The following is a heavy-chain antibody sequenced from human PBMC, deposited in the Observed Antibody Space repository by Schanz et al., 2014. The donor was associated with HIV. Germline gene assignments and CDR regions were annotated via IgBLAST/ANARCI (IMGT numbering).Heavy chain of an antibody. J-gene: IGHJ5*02. V-gene: IGHV1-2*02. CDR1: GYTFTGYY. CDR3: ARVSPYYDFSSGYYTVGWFDP. D-gene: IGHD3-3*01. Sequence: QVQLVQSGAEVKKPGASVKVSCKASGYTFTGYYMHWVRQAPGQGLEWMGWINPNSGGTNYAQKFQGRVTMTRDTSISTAYMELSRLRSDDTAVYYCARVSPYYDFSSGYYTVGWFDPWGRGTLVTVS. CDR2: INPNSGGT.